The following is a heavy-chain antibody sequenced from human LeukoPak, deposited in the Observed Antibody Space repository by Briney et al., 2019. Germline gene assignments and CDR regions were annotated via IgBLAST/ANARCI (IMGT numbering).Heavy chain of an antibody. D-gene: IGHD3-10*01. CDR1: GYSSTSYW. CDR2: IYPGDSDT. V-gene: IGHV5-51*01. J-gene: IGHJ3*02. Sequence: GESLKISCKGSGYSSTSYWIGWVRQMPGKGLEWMGIIYPGDSDTRYSPSFQGQVTISADKSISTAYLQWSRLKASDSAMYYRARRPGGDAFDIWGQGTMVTVSS. CDR3: ARRPGGDAFDI.